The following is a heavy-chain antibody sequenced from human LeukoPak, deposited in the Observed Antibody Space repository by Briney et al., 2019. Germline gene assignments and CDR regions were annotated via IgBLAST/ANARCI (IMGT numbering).Heavy chain of an antibody. CDR2: INPNSGGT. CDR3: ARDVARTWIHLNWFDP. V-gene: IGHV1-2*02. D-gene: IGHD5-18*01. CDR1: GYTFTGYY. J-gene: IGHJ5*02. Sequence: GASVKVSCKASGYTFTGYYMHWVRQAPGQGLEWMGWINPNSGGTNYAQKFQGRVTMTGDTSISTAYMELSGLRSDDTAVYYCARDVARTWIHLNWFDPWGQGTLVTVSS.